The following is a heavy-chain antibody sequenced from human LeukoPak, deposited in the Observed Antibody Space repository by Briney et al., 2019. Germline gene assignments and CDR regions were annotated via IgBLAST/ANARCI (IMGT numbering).Heavy chain of an antibody. D-gene: IGHD6-19*01. J-gene: IGHJ6*03. V-gene: IGHV3-20*04. CDR3: ARGASGWFQYYYYYYMDV. CDR2: INWNGGST. Sequence: PGGSLRLSCAASGFTFDDYGMSWVRQAPGKGLEWVSGINWNGGSTGYADSVKGRFTISRDNAKNSLYLQMNSLRAEDTALYYCARGASGWFQYYYYYYMDVWGKGTTVTVSS. CDR1: GFTFDDYG.